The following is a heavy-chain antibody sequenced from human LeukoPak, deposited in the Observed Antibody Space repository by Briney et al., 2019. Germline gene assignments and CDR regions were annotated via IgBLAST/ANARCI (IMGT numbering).Heavy chain of an antibody. V-gene: IGHV4-34*01. J-gene: IGHJ4*02. CDR3: AREEWLVPFDY. D-gene: IGHD6-19*01. CDR1: GGAFSGYY. Sequence: PSETLSLTCAVYGGAFSGYYWSWIRQPPGKGLEWIGEINHSGSTNYNPSLKSRVTISVDTSTNQFSRKLSSVTPAHTAVYYCAREEWLVPFDYWGQGTLVTVSS. CDR2: INHSGST.